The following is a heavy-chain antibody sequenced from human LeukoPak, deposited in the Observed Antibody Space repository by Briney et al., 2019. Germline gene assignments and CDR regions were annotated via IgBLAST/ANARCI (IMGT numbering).Heavy chain of an antibody. CDR3: ARVGSGYDPNYASTRDYYYYYGMDV. CDR2: IKQDGSEK. CDR1: GFTFSSYG. J-gene: IGHJ6*02. Sequence: AGGSLRLSCAASGFTFSSYGMHWVRQAPGKGLEWVANIKQDGSEKYYVDSVKGRFTISRDNAKNSLYLQMNSLRAEDTAVYYCARVGSGYDPNYASTRDYYYYYGMDVWGQGTTVTVSS. D-gene: IGHD5-12*01. V-gene: IGHV3-7*01.